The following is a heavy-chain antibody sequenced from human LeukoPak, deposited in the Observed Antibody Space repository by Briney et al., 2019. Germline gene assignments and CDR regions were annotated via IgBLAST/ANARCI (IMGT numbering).Heavy chain of an antibody. J-gene: IGHJ3*02. CDR3: ARGVEDYGDSSEFDI. D-gene: IGHD4-17*01. Sequence: ASVKVSCKASGYTFTNSGISWVRQAPGQGLEWMGWMNPNSGNTGYAQKFQGRVTMTRNTSISTAYMELSSLRSEDTAVYYCARGVEDYGDSSEFDIWGQGTMVTVSS. CDR1: GYTFTNSG. CDR2: MNPNSGNT. V-gene: IGHV1-8*02.